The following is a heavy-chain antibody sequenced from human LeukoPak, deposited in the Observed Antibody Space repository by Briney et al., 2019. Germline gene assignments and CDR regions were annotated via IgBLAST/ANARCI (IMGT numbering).Heavy chain of an antibody. Sequence: RASVKVSCKVSGGTFSSYTISWVRQAPGQGLEWMGRIIPILGIANYAQKFQGRVTITADKSTSTAYMELSSLRSEDTAVYYCARLADNWNDDFDYWGQGTLVTVSS. V-gene: IGHV1-69*02. CDR1: GGTFSSYT. J-gene: IGHJ4*02. CDR2: IIPILGIA. CDR3: ARLADNWNDDFDY. D-gene: IGHD1-20*01.